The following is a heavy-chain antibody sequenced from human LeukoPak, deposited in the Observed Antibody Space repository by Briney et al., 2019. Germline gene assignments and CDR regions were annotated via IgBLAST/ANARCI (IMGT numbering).Heavy chain of an antibody. V-gene: IGHV4-39*07. D-gene: IGHD3-10*01. CDR2: IYYSGST. J-gene: IGHJ5*02. Sequence: PSETLSLTCTVSGGSISSSSYYWGWIRQPPGKGLEWIGSIYYSGSTYYNPSLKSRVTISVDTSKNQFSLKLSSVTAADTAVYYCARDLTMDQGGFDPWGQGTLVTVSS. CDR3: ARDLTMDQGGFDP. CDR1: GGSISSSSYY.